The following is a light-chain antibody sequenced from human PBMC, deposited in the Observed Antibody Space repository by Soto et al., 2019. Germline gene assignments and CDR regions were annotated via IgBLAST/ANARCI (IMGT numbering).Light chain of an antibody. J-gene: IGLJ2*01. CDR1: SSDVGGYNY. CDR3: SSYTSSSVV. Sequence: QSALTQPASVSGSPGQSITISGTGTSSDVGGYNYVSWYQQHPGKAPKLMIYDVSNRPSGVSNRFSGSKSGNTASLTISGLPDEDEADYYCSSYTSSSVVFGGGTKLTVL. V-gene: IGLV2-14*01. CDR2: DVS.